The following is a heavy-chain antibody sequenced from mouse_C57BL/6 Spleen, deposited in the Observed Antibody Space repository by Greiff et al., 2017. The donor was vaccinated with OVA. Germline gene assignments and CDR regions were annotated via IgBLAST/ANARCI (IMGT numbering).Heavy chain of an antibody. J-gene: IGHJ2*01. CDR2: IYPRSGNT. V-gene: IGHV1-81*01. CDR3: ARSAVVATGEYYFDY. CDR1: GYTFTSYG. Sequence: QVQLQQSGAELARPGASVKLSCKASGYTFTSYGISWVKQRTGQGLEWIGEIYPRSGNTYYTEKFKGKATLTADKSSSTAYMGLRSLTSEDSAVYFCARSAVVATGEYYFDYWGQGTTLTVSS. D-gene: IGHD1-1*01.